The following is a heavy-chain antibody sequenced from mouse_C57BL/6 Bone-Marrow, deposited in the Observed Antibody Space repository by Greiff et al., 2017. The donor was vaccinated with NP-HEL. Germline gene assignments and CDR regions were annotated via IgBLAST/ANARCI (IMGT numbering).Heavy chain of an antibody. J-gene: IGHJ1*03. V-gene: IGHV1-64*01. CDR2: IHPNSGST. Sequence: QVQLQQPGAELVKPGASVKLSCKASGYTFTSYWMHWVKQRPGQGLEWIGMIHPNSGSTNYNEQFKSKATLTVDNSSSTAYMQLSSLTSEDSAVYYCARSHYYGSSYEWYFDVWGTGTTVTVSS. CDR3: ARSHYYGSSYEWYFDV. D-gene: IGHD1-1*01. CDR1: GYTFTSYW.